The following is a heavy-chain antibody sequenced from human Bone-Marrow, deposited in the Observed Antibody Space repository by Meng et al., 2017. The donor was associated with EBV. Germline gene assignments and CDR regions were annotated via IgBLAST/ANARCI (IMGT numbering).Heavy chain of an antibody. J-gene: IGHJ5*02. CDR2: IYYSGIT. CDR3: ATVKGGNYFPWFDP. CDR1: GASISGSSYL. V-gene: IGHV4-39*07. Sequence: LQLQESGPGLVKPSEPLSLTCSVSGASISGSSYLWGWIRQSPGEGLEWIASIYYSGITYYNPSLKSRVSISVDTSNNQFSLRLTSVTAADTAVYYCATVKGGNYFPWFDPWGQGTLVTVSS. D-gene: IGHD3-9*01.